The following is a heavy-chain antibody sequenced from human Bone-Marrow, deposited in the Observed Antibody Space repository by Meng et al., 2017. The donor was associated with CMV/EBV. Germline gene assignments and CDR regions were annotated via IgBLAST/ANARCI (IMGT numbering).Heavy chain of an antibody. V-gene: IGHV1-2*02. D-gene: IGHD3-22*01. J-gene: IGHJ4*02. CDR1: GYTFTGYY. CDR2: INPTSGGT. Sequence: ASVKVSCKASGYTFTGYYMHWVRQAPGQGLEWMGWINPTSGGTNYAQKFQGRVTMTRDTSINTAFMELSRLRSDDTAVYYCARAGYYDSSSYYYADYWGQGNLVTVSS. CDR3: ARAGYYDSSSYYYADY.